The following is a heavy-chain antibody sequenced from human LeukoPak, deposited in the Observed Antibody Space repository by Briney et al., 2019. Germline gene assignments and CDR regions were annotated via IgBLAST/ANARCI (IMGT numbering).Heavy chain of an antibody. CDR2: ISGSGGST. CDR3: AKYLSYGDQDYYYYGMDV. V-gene: IGHV3-23*01. D-gene: IGHD4-17*01. CDR1: GFTFSSYA. J-gene: IGHJ6*02. Sequence: AGGSLRLSCAASGFTFSSYAMRWVRQAPGKGLEWVSAISGSGGSTYYADSVKGRFTISRDNSKNTLYLQMNSLRAEDTAVYYCAKYLSYGDQDYYYYGMDVWGQGTPVTVSS.